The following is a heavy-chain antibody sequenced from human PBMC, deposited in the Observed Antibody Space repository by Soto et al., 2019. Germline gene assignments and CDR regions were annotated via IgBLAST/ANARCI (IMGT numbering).Heavy chain of an antibody. CDR2: TRNKANSYTT. J-gene: IGHJ4*02. V-gene: IGHV3-72*01. CDR1: GFTFSDHY. D-gene: IGHD2-2*01. Sequence: EVQLVESGGGLVQPGGSLRLSCAASGFTFSDHYMDWVRQAPGKGLEWVVRTRNKANSYTTEYAASVKGRFTISRDDSKNSLYLQMNSLKTEDTAVYYCARVPLCSSTSCYVYYFDYWGQGTLVTVSS. CDR3: ARVPLCSSTSCYVYYFDY.